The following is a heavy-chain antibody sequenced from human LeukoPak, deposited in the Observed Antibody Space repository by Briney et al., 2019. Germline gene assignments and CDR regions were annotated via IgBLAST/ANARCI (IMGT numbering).Heavy chain of an antibody. Sequence: PGGSLRLSCAASGFTFSSYAMHWVRQAPGQGLDWVSAISDSGVTAYYADSVKGRFTISRDNSKSTLYLQMNSLRAEDTAVYYCANLNAPYWGNFDYWGQGTLVTVSS. V-gene: IGHV3-23*01. J-gene: IGHJ4*02. CDR2: ISDSGVTA. CDR3: ANLNAPYWGNFDY. D-gene: IGHD3-16*01. CDR1: GFTFSSYA.